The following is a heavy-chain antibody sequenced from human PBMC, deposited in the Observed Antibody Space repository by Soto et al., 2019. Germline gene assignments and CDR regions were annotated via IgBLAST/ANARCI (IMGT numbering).Heavy chain of an antibody. J-gene: IGHJ6*02. Sequence: ASVKVSCKASGYTFTSYGISWVRQAPGQGLEGMGWISAYNGNTNYAQKLQGRVTMTTDTSTSTAYMELRSLRSDDTAVYYCARVGGSSSWYRLGDYYYYYGMDVWGQGTTVTVSS. V-gene: IGHV1-18*01. CDR3: ARVGGSSSWYRLGDYYYYYGMDV. D-gene: IGHD6-13*01. CDR2: ISAYNGNT. CDR1: GYTFTSYG.